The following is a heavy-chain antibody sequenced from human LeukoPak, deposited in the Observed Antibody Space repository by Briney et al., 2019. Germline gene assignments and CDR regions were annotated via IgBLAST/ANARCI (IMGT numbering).Heavy chain of an antibody. CDR3: TRVGGIAARPGSYYYYYMDV. V-gene: IGHV3-49*03. D-gene: IGHD6-6*01. J-gene: IGHJ6*03. Sequence: GGSLRLSCTASGFTFGDYAMSWIRQAPGKGLEWVGFIRSKAHGGTTEYAASVKGRFTISRDDSKSIAYLQMNSLKTEDTAVYYCTRVGGIAARPGSYYYYYMDVWGKGTTVTVSS. CDR1: GFTFGDYA. CDR2: IRSKAHGGTT.